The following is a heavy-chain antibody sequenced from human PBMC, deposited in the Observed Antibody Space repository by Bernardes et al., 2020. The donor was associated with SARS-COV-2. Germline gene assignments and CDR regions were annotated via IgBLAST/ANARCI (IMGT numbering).Heavy chain of an antibody. CDR3: ARAYGDWRDDWYFDL. V-gene: IGHV5-51*01. Sequence: GASLKISCKGSGYSFTRFWIGWVRQMPGKGLEWMAIIYPPDSDTRYSPSFQGQVTISVDKSISTAYLQWSSLKASDSAIYYCARAYGDWRDDWYFDLWGRGTLVTVSS. D-gene: IGHD4-17*01. CDR2: IYPPDSDT. J-gene: IGHJ2*01. CDR1: GYSFTRFW.